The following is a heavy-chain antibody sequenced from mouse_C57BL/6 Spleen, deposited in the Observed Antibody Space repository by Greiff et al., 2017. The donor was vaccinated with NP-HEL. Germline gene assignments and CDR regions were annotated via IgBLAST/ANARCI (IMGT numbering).Heavy chain of an antibody. D-gene: IGHD1-1*01. V-gene: IGHV1-82*01. Sequence: QVQLKQSGPELVKPGASVKISCKASGYAFSSSWMNWVKQRPGKGLEWIGRLYPGDGDTNYNGKFKGKATLTADKSSSTAYMQLSSLTSEDSAVYFCARGDYYGSIPFAYWGQGTLVTVSA. CDR1: GYAFSSSW. J-gene: IGHJ3*01. CDR2: LYPGDGDT. CDR3: ARGDYYGSIPFAY.